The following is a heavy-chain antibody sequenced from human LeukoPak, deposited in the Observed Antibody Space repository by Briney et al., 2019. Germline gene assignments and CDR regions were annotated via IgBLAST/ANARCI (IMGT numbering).Heavy chain of an antibody. J-gene: IGHJ4*02. CDR3: ARWGDYDC. V-gene: IGHV3-48*01. Sequence: PGGSLRLSCAASGFTFRNYGMSRVRQAPGKGLEWVSSINNNSDNTYYADSVKGRFTISRDNAKNSLYLQMNSLRAEDTAVYYCARWGDYDCWGQGTLVTVSS. CDR1: GFTFRNYG. D-gene: IGHD2-21*01. CDR2: INNNSDNT.